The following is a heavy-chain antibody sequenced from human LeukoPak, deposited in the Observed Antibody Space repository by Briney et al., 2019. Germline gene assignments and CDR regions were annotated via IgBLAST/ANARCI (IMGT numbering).Heavy chain of an antibody. CDR2: IRYDGSNK. V-gene: IGHV3-30*02. J-gene: IGHJ3*02. Sequence: GGSLRLSCAASGITFSNYAMHWVRQAPGKGLEWVAFIRYDGSNKYHGDSVEGRFTISRDNSKNTVYVQMNSLRPEDTAVYFCAKGRSSTTSLAAFDIWGQGTVVTVSS. D-gene: IGHD2-2*01. CDR3: AKGRSSTTSLAAFDI. CDR1: GITFSNYA.